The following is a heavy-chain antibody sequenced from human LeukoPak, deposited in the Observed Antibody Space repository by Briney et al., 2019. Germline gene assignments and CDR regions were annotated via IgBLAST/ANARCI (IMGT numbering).Heavy chain of an antibody. J-gene: IGHJ4*02. Sequence: PGGSLRLSCAASGFIFSRYWMNWVRQAPGKGLEWVANIKQDGGEKNYVDSVKGRFTISRDNAKNSLYLQMNSLRAEDTAVYYCMVTTRSGPFDYWGQGTLVTVSS. V-gene: IGHV3-7*01. CDR1: GFIFSRYW. D-gene: IGHD1-1*01. CDR2: IKQDGGEK. CDR3: MVTTRSGPFDY.